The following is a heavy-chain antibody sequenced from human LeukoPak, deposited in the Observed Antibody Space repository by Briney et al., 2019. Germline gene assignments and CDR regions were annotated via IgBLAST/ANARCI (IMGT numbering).Heavy chain of an antibody. D-gene: IGHD3-3*01. J-gene: IGHJ6*02. CDR2: ISGSGGST. CDR3: AKGIRERRITIFGVVITVMDV. V-gene: IGHV3-23*01. CDR1: GFTFSSYA. Sequence: PGGSLRLSCAASGFTFSSYAMSWVRQAPGKGLEWVSAISGSGGSTYYADSVKGRFTISRDNSKNTLYLQMSSLRAEDTAVYYCAKGIRERRITIFGVVITVMDVWGQGTTVTVSS.